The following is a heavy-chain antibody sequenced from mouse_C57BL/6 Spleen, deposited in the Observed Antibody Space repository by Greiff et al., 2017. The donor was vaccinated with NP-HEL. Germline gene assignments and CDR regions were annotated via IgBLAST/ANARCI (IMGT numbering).Heavy chain of an antibody. CDR1: GYTFTSYW. Sequence: VQLQQPGAELVRPGTSVKLSCKASGYTFTSYWMHWVKQRPGQGLEWIGVIDPSDSYTNYNQKFKGKATLTVDTSSRTAYMHLSSLTSEDSAVYYSARYGYCTFFDYGGQVTTLPVSS. D-gene: IGHD1-2*01. J-gene: IGHJ2*01. CDR3: ARYGYCTFFDY. CDR2: IDPSDSYT. V-gene: IGHV1-59*01.